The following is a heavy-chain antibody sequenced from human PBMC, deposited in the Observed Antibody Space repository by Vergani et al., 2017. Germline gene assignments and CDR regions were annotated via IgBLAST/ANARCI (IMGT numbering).Heavy chain of an antibody. CDR3: ARATGDSSGYGAFDI. CDR2: IYYSGST. Sequence: QLQLQESGPGLVKPSETLSLTCTVSGGSISSSSYYWGWIRQPPGKGLEWIGSIYYSGSTYYNPSLKSRVTISVDTSKNQFSLKLSSVTAADTAVYYCARATGDSSGYGAFDIWGQGRMVTVAS. J-gene: IGHJ3*02. D-gene: IGHD3-22*01. CDR1: GGSISSSSYY. V-gene: IGHV4-39*07.